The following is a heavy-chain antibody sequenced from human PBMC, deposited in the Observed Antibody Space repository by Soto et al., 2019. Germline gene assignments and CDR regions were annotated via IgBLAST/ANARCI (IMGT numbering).Heavy chain of an antibody. D-gene: IGHD2-2*01. J-gene: IGHJ6*03. CDR1: GFTFSSYA. V-gene: IGHV3-23*01. CDR3: AKASGYCSSTSCYYYYYMDV. Sequence: GGSLRLSCAASGFTFSSYAMSWVRQAPGKGLELVSAISGSGGSTYYADSVKGRFTISRDNSKNTLYLQMNSLRAEDTAVYYCAKASGYCSSTSCYYYYYMDVWGKGTTVTVSS. CDR2: ISGSGGST.